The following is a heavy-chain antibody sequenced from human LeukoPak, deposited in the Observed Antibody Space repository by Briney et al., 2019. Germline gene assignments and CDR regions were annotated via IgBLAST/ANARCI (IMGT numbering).Heavy chain of an antibody. CDR1: GGSISSSSYY. V-gene: IGHV4-39*01. Sequence: SETLSLTCTVSGGSISSSSYYWGWIRQPPGKGLEWIGSIYYSGSTYYNPSLKSRVTIFVDTSKNQFSLKLSSVTAADTAVYYCASLFEYSSSAFDYWGQGTLVTVSS. J-gene: IGHJ4*02. D-gene: IGHD6-6*01. CDR2: IYYSGST. CDR3: ASLFEYSSSAFDY.